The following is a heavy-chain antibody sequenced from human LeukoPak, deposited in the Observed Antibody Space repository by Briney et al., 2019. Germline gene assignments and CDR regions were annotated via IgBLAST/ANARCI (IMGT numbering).Heavy chain of an antibody. CDR1: GFTVSSNY. J-gene: IGHJ4*02. D-gene: IGHD6-13*01. CDR3: AKRRYSNHYFDY. Sequence: PGGSLRLSCAASGFTVSSNYMSRVRQAPGKGLEWVSTISSSGGNTYYADSVKGRFTISRDNSKNTLYLQMNSLRAEDTAVYYCAKRRYSNHYFDYWGQGTLVTVSS. CDR2: ISSSGGNT. V-gene: IGHV3-23*01.